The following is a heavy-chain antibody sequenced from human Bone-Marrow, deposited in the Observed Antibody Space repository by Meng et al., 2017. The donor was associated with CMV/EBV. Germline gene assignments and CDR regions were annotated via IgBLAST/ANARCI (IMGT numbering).Heavy chain of an antibody. D-gene: IGHD2-8*01. V-gene: IGHV3-30-3*01. J-gene: IGHJ6*02. Sequence: GGSLRLSCAASGFTFSSYAMHWVRQAPGKGLEWVAVISYDGSNKYYADSVKGRLTISRDNSKNTLYLQMNSLRAEDTAVYYCARDRPQIVLMVYASTYYYYYGMDVWGQGTTVTVSS. CDR3: ARDRPQIVLMVYASTYYYYYGMDV. CDR2: ISYDGSNK. CDR1: GFTFSSYA.